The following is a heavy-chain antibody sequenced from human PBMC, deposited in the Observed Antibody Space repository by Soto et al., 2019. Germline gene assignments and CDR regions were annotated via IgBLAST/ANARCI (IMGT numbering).Heavy chain of an antibody. CDR2: ISGSGGST. Sequence: GVSLRLSCAASGFTLSSYAMSWVRQAPGKGLEWVSEISGSGGSTDYADSVKGRFTFSRDNSKNTLYLQMNSLRAEDTAVYYCAKSGPVTGLFDYWGQGTLVTASS. J-gene: IGHJ4*02. CDR3: AKSGPVTGLFDY. D-gene: IGHD6-19*01. V-gene: IGHV3-23*01. CDR1: GFTLSSYA.